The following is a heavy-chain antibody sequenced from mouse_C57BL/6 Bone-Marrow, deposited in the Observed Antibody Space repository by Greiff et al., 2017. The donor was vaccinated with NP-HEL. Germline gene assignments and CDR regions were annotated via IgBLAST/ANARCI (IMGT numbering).Heavy chain of an antibody. V-gene: IGHV5-4*01. Sequence: EVQLVESGGGLVKPGGSLKLSCAASGFTFSSYAMSWVRQTPDKRLEWVATLSDGGSYTYYPANVQGRFTISRDNAKNNLYLQMSHLKSEDTAMYYCARDRLLSGTGFAYWGQGTLVTVSA. J-gene: IGHJ3*01. D-gene: IGHD4-1*01. CDR1: GFTFSSYA. CDR3: ARDRLLSGTGFAY. CDR2: LSDGGSYT.